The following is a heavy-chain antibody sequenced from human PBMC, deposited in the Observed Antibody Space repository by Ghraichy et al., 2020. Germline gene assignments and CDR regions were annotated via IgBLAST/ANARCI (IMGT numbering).Heavy chain of an antibody. CDR1: GFTFRNFW. CDR3: ARDSGNTGYDVLDS. CDR2: IKPDGNEK. V-gene: IGHV3-7*01. J-gene: IGHJ4*02. D-gene: IGHD5-12*01. Sequence: GGSLRLSCAASGFTFRNFWMTWVRQAPGKGLEWVANIKPDGNEKNYMDSVRGRFSISRDNAKNSLSLQINSLRAEDTAVYYCARDSGNTGYDVLDSWGQGTLVTVSS.